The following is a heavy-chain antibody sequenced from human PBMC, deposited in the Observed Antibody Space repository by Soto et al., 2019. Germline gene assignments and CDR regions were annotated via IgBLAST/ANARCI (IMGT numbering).Heavy chain of an antibody. D-gene: IGHD5-18*01. CDR3: ARARGYSYYYFDY. CDR2: IIPILGIA. J-gene: IGHJ4*02. CDR1: GGTFSSYT. V-gene: IGHV1-69*02. Sequence: SVKVSCKASGGTFSSYTISWVRQAPGQGLEWMGRIIPILGIANYAQKFQGRVTITADKSTSTAYMELSSLRSEDTAVYYCARARGYSYYYFDYWGQGTLVTVSS.